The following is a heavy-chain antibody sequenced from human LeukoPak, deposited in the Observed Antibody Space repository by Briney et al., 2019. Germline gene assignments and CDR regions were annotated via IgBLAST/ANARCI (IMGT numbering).Heavy chain of an antibody. V-gene: IGHV1-8*02. J-gene: IGHJ5*02. CDR2: MNPNSGNT. CDR1: GYTFTSYY. CDR3: ARGAWFDP. Sequence: WASVTVSCKASGYTFTSYYMHWVRQAPGQGLEWMGWMNPNSGNTGYAQKFQGRVTMTRNTSISTAYMELSSLRSEDTAVYYCARGAWFDPWGQGTLVTVSS.